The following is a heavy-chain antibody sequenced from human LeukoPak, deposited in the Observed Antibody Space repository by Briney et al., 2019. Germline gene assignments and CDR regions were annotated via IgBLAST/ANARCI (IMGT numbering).Heavy chain of an antibody. CDR2: ISVSGGST. D-gene: IGHD6-13*01. J-gene: IGHJ4*02. Sequence: GGSLRLSCAASGFTFSNYAMSWVRQAPGTGLEWVSGISVSGGSTYYADSVKRRFTISRDNSRSMLYLQMNSLRAEDTAVYYCAKDVTPGYSSSWGFDHWGQGTLVTVSS. CDR3: AKDVTPGYSSSWGFDH. CDR1: GFTFSNYA. V-gene: IGHV3-23*01.